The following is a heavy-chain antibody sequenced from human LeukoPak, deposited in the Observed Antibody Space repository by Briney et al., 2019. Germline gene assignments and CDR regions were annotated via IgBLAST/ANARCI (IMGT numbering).Heavy chain of an antibody. D-gene: IGHD3-10*01. Sequence: ASVKVSCKASGGTFGSYAISWVRQAPGQGLEWMGRIIPILGIANYAQKFQGRVTITADKSTSTAYMELSSLRSEDTAVYYCARDGSGSYKPNWFDPWGQGTLVTVSS. CDR3: ARDGSGSYKPNWFDP. CDR1: GGTFGSYA. J-gene: IGHJ5*02. V-gene: IGHV1-69*04. CDR2: IIPILGIA.